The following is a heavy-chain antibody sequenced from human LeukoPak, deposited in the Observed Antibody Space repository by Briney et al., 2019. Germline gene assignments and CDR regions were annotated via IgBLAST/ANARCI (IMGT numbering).Heavy chain of an antibody. Sequence: PGGSLRLSCAASGFSLSGYWMHWVRQAPGRELVWVPRMSSEGSGTTYADSVKGRFTISRDNAKNTLYLQMNSLRAEDAAVYYCTRVQAGRSGLMDVWGRGTTVTVS. CDR2: MSSEGSGT. J-gene: IGHJ6*02. CDR1: GFSLSGYW. D-gene: IGHD2-8*02. CDR3: TRVQAGRSGLMDV. V-gene: IGHV3-74*01.